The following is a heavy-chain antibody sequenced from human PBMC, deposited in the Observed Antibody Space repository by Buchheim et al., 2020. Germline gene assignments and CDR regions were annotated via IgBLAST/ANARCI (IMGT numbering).Heavy chain of an antibody. J-gene: IGHJ5*02. Sequence: EVQLVESGGGLVQPGGSLRLSCAASGFTFSSYEMNWVRQAPGKGLEWVSYISSSGSTIYYADSVKGRFTISRDNAKKSLYLQMNSLRAEDTAVYYCAREEYYYDSSGYYGWFDPWGQGTL. D-gene: IGHD3-22*01. CDR1: GFTFSSYE. CDR2: ISSSGSTI. V-gene: IGHV3-48*03. CDR3: AREEYYYDSSGYYGWFDP.